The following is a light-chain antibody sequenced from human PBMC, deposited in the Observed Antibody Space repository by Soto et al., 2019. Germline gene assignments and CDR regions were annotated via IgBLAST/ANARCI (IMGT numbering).Light chain of an antibody. Sequence: QSALTQPASVSGSPGQSITISCTGTSSDDGAYNYVSWYQQHPDKAPKLIIFEVNNRPSGVSNRFSGSKSGNTASLTISGLQAEDEADYYCSSYTTSATLVFGGGTKLTVL. CDR3: SSYTTSATLV. CDR2: EVN. J-gene: IGLJ2*01. V-gene: IGLV2-14*01. CDR1: SSDDGAYNY.